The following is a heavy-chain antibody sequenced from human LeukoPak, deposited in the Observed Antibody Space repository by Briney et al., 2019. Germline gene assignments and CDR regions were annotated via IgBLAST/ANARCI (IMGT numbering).Heavy chain of an antibody. CDR3: ARVEEYYDFWCGYPDY. CDR2: INPNSGVT. CDR1: GYTFTGYY. Sequence: GASVKVSCKASGYTFTGYYMHWVRQAPGQGLEWMGRINPNSGVTNYAQKFQGRVTMTRDTSISTAYMELSRLRSDDTAVYYCARVEEYYDFWCGYPDYWGQGTLVTVSS. V-gene: IGHV1-2*06. J-gene: IGHJ4*02. D-gene: IGHD3-3*01.